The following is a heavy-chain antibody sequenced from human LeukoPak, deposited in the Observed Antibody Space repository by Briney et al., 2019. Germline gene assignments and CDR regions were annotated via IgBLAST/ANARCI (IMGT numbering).Heavy chain of an antibody. CDR1: GYTFTSYA. Sequence: RGASVKVSCKASGYTFTSYAMHWVRQAPGQRLEWMGWINAGNGNTKYSQKFQGRVTITRDTSASTAYMELSSLRSEDTAVYYCARVAQWLVHLDYWGQGTLVTVSP. CDR3: ARVAQWLVHLDY. V-gene: IGHV1-3*01. CDR2: INAGNGNT. J-gene: IGHJ4*02. D-gene: IGHD6-19*01.